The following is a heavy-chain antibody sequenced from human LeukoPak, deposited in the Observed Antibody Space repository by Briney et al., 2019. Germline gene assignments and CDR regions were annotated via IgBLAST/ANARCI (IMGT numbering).Heavy chain of an antibody. D-gene: IGHD4-17*01. CDR1: GFTFSSYA. J-gene: IGHJ5*02. V-gene: IGHV3-30-3*01. CDR3: ARDTVTTYNNWFDP. Sequence: PGRSLRLSRAASGFTFSSYAMHWVRQAPGKGLEWVAVISYDGSNKYYADSVKGRFTISRDNSKNTLYLQMNSLRAEDTAVYYCARDTVTTYNNWFDPWGQGTLVTVSS. CDR2: ISYDGSNK.